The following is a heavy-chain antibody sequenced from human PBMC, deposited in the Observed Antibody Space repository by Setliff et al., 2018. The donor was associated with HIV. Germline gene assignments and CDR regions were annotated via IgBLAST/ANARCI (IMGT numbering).Heavy chain of an antibody. D-gene: IGHD3-16*01. V-gene: IGHV4-61*09. J-gene: IGHJ5*02. CDR1: GASISSGGDY. Sequence: SETLSLTCTVSGASISSGGDYWTWIRQPAGKGLEWIGHVYTSGTTKYNPSLKSRVSILGDTSKNQFSLKLNSVTATDTAVYYCARRTFGSGRIDPWGQGTLVTVSS. CDR3: ARRTFGSGRIDP. CDR2: VYTSGTT.